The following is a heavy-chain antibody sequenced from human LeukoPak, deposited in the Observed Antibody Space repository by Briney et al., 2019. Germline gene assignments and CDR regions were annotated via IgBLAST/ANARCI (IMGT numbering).Heavy chain of an antibody. V-gene: IGHV5-51*01. CDR2: IYPGDSDT. CDR1: GYSFTSYW. CDR3: ARRYCSGGSCYPPNWFDP. Sequence: GESLKISCKGSGYSFTSYWIGWVRQMPGKGLEWMGIIYPGDSDTRYSPSFQGQVTISADKSISIAYLQWSSLKASDTAMYYCARRYCSGGSCYPPNWFDPWGQGTLVTVSS. D-gene: IGHD2-15*01. J-gene: IGHJ5*02.